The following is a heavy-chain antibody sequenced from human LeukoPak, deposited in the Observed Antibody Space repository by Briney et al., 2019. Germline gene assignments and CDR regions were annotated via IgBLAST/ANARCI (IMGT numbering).Heavy chain of an antibody. J-gene: IGHJ4*02. V-gene: IGHV4-39*02. CDR3: ARDYYDSSGYYFPDY. CDR2: IYYSGST. CDR1: GGSISSSSYY. Sequence: PSETLSLTCTVSGGSISSSSYYWGWIRQPPGKGLEWIGSIYYSGSTYYNPSLKSRVTISVDTSKNQFSLKLSSVTAADTAVYYCARDYYDSSGYYFPDYWGQGTPVTVSS. D-gene: IGHD3-22*01.